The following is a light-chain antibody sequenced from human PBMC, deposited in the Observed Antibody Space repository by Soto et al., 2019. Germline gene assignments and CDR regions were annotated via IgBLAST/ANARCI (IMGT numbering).Light chain of an antibody. CDR2: SDT. CDR3: QVWDSGSAHVL. V-gene: IGLV3-21*01. Sequence: SYELTQPPSVSVAPGETARISCGGNNIGSKGVHWYQQKPGQAPVLVIYSDTDLPPVVPERFSGSNSANMATLTISRVEAGDAADYYGQVWDSGSAHVLFGGGTKLTVL. J-gene: IGLJ2*01. CDR1: NIGSKG.